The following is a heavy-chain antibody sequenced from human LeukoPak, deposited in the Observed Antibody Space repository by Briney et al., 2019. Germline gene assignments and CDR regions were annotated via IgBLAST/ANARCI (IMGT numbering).Heavy chain of an antibody. J-gene: IGHJ3*02. CDR2: IYYSGST. CDR1: GGSISSSGYY. CDR3: ARGRYCSSTSCFPIRGDDSFDI. V-gene: IGHV4-39*01. D-gene: IGHD2-2*01. Sequence: SETLSLTCTVSGGSISSSGYYWGWIRQPPGKGLEWIGTIYYSGSTQYNPSLKSRVTISVDTSKNQFSLKLSSVTAADTAVYYCARGRYCSSTSCFPIRGDDSFDIWGQGTMVTVSS.